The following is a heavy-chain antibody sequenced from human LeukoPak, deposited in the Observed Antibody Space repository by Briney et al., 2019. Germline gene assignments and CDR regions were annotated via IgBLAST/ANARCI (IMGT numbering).Heavy chain of an antibody. J-gene: IGHJ6*03. CDR1: GYSISSGYY. CDR3: ARGPHYYYMDV. CDR2: IYHSGRT. V-gene: IGHV4-38-2*02. Sequence: SETLSHTCTVSGYSISSGYYWGWIRQPPGKGLEWIGSIYHSGRTFYNPSLKSRVTISVDKSKNQFSLKLSSVTAADTAVYYCARGPHYYYMDVWGKGTTVTISS.